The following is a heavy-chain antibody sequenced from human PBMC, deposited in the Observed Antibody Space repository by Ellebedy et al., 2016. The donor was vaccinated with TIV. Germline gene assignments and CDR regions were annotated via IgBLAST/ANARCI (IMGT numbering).Heavy chain of an antibody. J-gene: IGHJ4*02. V-gene: IGHV1-69*13. CDR1: GGIFRSNA. Sequence: SVKVSCKASGGIFRSNAFSWVRQSPGQGLEWMGGIVVVFGTTTYAQKFQGRVTITADESTSTAYMELSSLTADDTAVYYCARYSGYHFRGNYFDYWGQGTLVTVSS. D-gene: IGHD5-12*01. CDR2: IVVVFGTT. CDR3: ARYSGYHFRGNYFDY.